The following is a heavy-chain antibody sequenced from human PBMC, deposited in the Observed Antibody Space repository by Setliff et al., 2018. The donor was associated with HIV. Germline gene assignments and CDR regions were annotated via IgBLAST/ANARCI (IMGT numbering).Heavy chain of an antibody. CDR2: INAGNGNT. Sequence: ASVKVSCKASGYTFTSYAMHWVRQAPGQRLEWMGWINAGNGNTKYSQRFQGRVTITRDTSASTAYMELSSLRSEDTAVYYCARAADYDFWSGYSSGWFDPWGQGTLVTVSS. J-gene: IGHJ5*02. CDR3: ARAADYDFWSGYSSGWFDP. CDR1: GYTFTSYA. V-gene: IGHV1-3*01. D-gene: IGHD3-3*01.